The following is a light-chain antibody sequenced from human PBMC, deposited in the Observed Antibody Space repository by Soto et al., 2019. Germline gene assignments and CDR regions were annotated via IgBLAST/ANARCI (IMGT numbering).Light chain of an antibody. J-gene: IGKJ1*01. V-gene: IGKV1-5*03. CDR2: KAS. Sequence: DIQMTQSPSTLSGSVGDRVTITCRASQTISSWLAWYQQKPGKAPKLLIYKASTLKSGVPSRFSGSGSGTEFTLTISSLQPDDFATYYCQRYGAFGQGTKVDIK. CDR3: QRYGA. CDR1: QTISSW.